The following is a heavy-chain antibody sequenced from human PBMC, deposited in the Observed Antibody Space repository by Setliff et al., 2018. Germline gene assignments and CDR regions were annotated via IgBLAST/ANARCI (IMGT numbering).Heavy chain of an antibody. Sequence: SETLSLTCAVSGYSINSPFTWGWIRQPPGKGLEWIGTIFDNGSTFYNPSLNSRVTMSIDTSKKEFSLRLSSVTAADMAVYYCASQRLARYFESWGQGILVTVSS. CDR1: GYSINSPFT. CDR2: IFDNGST. D-gene: IGHD2-21*01. CDR3: ASQRLARYFES. V-gene: IGHV4-38-2*01. J-gene: IGHJ4*02.